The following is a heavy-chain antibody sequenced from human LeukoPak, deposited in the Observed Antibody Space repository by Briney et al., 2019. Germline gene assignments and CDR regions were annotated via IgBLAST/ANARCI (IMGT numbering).Heavy chain of an antibody. D-gene: IGHD1-1*01. J-gene: IGHJ6*03. CDR1: GFIFTNYG. Sequence: PGGSLRLSCAASGFIFTNYGMHWVRQAPGRGLEWVSFIHYDGSNKYYADSVKGRFTISRDNSKRTLSLQMNSLRADDTAVYYCAKDPTSVQVDRPYYYYMDVWGKGTTVTVSS. CDR3: AKDPTSVQVDRPYYYYMDV. CDR2: IHYDGSNK. V-gene: IGHV3-30*02.